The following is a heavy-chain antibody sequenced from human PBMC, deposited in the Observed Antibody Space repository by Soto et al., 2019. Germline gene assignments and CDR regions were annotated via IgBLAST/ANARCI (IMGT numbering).Heavy chain of an antibody. CDR1: GGTFSSYA. CDR3: ATQEGEMYYDSSYWYFDL. V-gene: IGHV1-69*06. CDR2: IIPIFGTA. J-gene: IGHJ2*01. D-gene: IGHD3-22*01. Sequence: QVQLVQSGAEVKKPGSSVKVSCKASGGTFSSYAISWVRQAPGQGLEWMGGIIPIFGTANYAQKFQGRVTITADKSTSTAYMELSSLRSEDTAVYYCATQEGEMYYDSSYWYFDLWGRGTLVTVSS.